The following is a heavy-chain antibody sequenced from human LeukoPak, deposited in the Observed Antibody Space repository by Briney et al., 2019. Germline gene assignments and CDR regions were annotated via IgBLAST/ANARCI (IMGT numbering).Heavy chain of an antibody. J-gene: IGHJ6*03. CDR1: GYTFTGYY. CDR3: ARGRHYDFWSGYFYYYYYMDV. Sequence: ASVKVSCKASGYTFTGYYMHWVRQAPGQGLEWMGWINPNNGGTNYAQKFQGRVTMTRDTSISTAYMELSSLRSEDTAVYYCARGRHYDFWSGYFYYYYYMDVWGKGTTVTVSS. CDR2: INPNNGGT. D-gene: IGHD3-3*01. V-gene: IGHV1-2*02.